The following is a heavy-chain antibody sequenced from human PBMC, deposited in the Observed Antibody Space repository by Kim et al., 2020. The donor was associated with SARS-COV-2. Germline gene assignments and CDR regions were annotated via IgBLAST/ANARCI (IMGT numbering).Heavy chain of an antibody. D-gene: IGHD3-10*01. J-gene: IGHJ6*02. Sequence: SETLSLTCTVSDGSISDGPYYWGWIRQSPGKGLEWIGSVHHTGSTFYNPPLKSRVAISVDTSANQFSLRLRSVTAADTAVYSCARQIQEIIITKYYYGMDVWGRGATVTVSS. CDR2: VHHTGST. CDR3: ARQIQEIIITKYYYGMDV. CDR1: DGSISDGPYY. V-gene: IGHV4-39*01.